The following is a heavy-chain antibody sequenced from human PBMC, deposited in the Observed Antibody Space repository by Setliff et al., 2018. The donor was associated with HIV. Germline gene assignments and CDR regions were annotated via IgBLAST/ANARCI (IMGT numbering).Heavy chain of an antibody. J-gene: IGHJ4*02. CDR2: VSQGWNT. CDR1: GYSISSGYY. CDR3: ARAGYSTGWYTQFDY. V-gene: IGHV4-38-2*02. Sequence: PSETLSLTCSVSGYSISSGYYWAWIRQPPGKGLEWIGSVSQGWNTYYNPSLKSRITISIDTSNNQFSLKLTSVTAADTAVYYCARAGYSTGWYTQFDYWGQGALVTVSS. D-gene: IGHD6-19*01.